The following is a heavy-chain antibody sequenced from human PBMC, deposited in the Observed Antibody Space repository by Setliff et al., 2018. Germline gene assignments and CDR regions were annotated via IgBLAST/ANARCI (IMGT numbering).Heavy chain of an antibody. D-gene: IGHD4-17*01. J-gene: IGHJ4*02. Sequence: GASVKVSCKASGNTFTGYYIHWLRQAPGQRLEWMECINPNSGDTTFAQKFQGRVTITRDTSNSTDYMDLSRLTSDDTAVYYCAREVLSTVVAWDYWGQGTLVTVSS. CDR2: INPNSGDT. CDR3: AREVLSTVVAWDY. CDR1: GNTFTGYY. V-gene: IGHV1-2*02.